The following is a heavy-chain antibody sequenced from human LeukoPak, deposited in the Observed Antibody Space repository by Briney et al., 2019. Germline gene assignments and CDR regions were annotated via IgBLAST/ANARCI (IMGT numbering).Heavy chain of an antibody. J-gene: IGHJ4*02. D-gene: IGHD1-26*01. CDR1: GFTFSSYS. Sequence: GGSLRLSCAASGFTFSSYSMNWVRQAPGKGLEWVSYISSSTTTTIYYADSVKGRFTISRDNAKNSLCLQINSLRAEDTAVFYCARSRSGSYFDYWGQGTLVTVSS. V-gene: IGHV3-48*01. CDR3: ARSRSGSYFDY. CDR2: ISSSTTTTI.